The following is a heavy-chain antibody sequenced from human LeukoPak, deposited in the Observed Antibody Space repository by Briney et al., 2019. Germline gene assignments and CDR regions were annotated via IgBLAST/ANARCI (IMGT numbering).Heavy chain of an antibody. J-gene: IGHJ4*02. CDR3: TTDLGTYYHGSQRLIPIDY. Sequence: GGSLGLSCVDSGFTFTNAWMSWVRQAPGKGLEWIGRIKSKTAGETTNYAEPVRGRFTISRDDSKSAVYLQMNSLKIEDTAVYYCTTDLGTYYHGSQRLIPIDYWGQGTLVTVSS. CDR1: GFTFTNAW. D-gene: IGHD3-10*01. V-gene: IGHV3-15*01. CDR2: IKSKTAGETT.